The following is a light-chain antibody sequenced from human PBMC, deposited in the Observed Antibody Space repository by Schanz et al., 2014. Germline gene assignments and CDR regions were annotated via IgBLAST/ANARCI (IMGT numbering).Light chain of an antibody. CDR2: GAS. J-gene: IGKJ2*01. V-gene: IGKV3-20*01. CDR1: QSVSSSY. CDR3: QHYGSSPPYT. Sequence: IVMTQSPATLSVSPGERATLSCRASQSVSSSYLAWFQLKPGQAPKLLIYGASSRASGIPDRFSGSGSGTDFTLTISRLEPEDFAVYYCQHYGSSPPYTFGQGTKLAIK.